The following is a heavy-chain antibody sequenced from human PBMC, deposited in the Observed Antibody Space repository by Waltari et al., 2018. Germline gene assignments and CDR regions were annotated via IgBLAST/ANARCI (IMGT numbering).Heavy chain of an antibody. V-gene: IGHV4-4*07. CDR2: IYTSGSS. J-gene: IGHJ1*01. Sequence: QVQLQESGPPLVEPWETLSLTCTVSGVSVPDYSWSWIRQPAGKGLEFTGRIYTSGSSDYNPSLKSRATVSMDKSKNQFSLQLTSVTAADTAIYYCARGYSDYGGEYFQHWGQGTPVSVSS. D-gene: IGHD4-17*01. CDR1: GVSVPDYS. CDR3: ARGYSDYGGEYFQH.